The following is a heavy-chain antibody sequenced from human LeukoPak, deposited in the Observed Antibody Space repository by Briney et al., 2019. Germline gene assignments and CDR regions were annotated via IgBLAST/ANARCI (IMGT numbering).Heavy chain of an antibody. CDR2: INPSGDTT. CDR1: GYSFTTYH. J-gene: IGHJ3*02. D-gene: IGHD3-9*01. V-gene: IGHV1-46*01. CDR3: AREISPYYDVLFGSNPFDI. Sequence: ASVKVSCKASGYSFTTYHIHWVRQAPGQGLERMGMINPSGDTTTNAQAFQGRVTMTRDTSTSTVYMELSSLRSEDTALYYCAREISPYYDVLFGSNPFDIWGQGTTLTVSS.